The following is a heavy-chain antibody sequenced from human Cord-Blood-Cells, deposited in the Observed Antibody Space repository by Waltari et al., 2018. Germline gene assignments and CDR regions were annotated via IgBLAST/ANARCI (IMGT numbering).Heavy chain of an antibody. CDR1: GGSISSYY. D-gene: IGHD6-13*01. CDR2: IYYSGST. V-gene: IGHV4-59*01. CDR3: ARASYSSSWYWFDP. J-gene: IGHJ5*02. Sequence: QVQLQESGPGLVKPSETLSLTCTVSGGSISSYYWIWIRQPPGKGLEWIGYIYYSGSTNYNPSLKSRVTISVDTSKNQFSLKLSSVTAADTAVYYCARASYSSSWYWFDPWGQGTLVTVSS.